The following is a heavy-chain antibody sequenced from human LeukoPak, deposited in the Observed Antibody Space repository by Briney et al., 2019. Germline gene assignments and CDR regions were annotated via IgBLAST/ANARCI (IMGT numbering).Heavy chain of an antibody. Sequence: PSETLSLTCTVSGGSISSYYWSWIRQPPGKGLEWIGYIYYSGSTNYNPSLKSRVTISVDTSKNQFSLKLSSVTAADTAVYYCARSGGYYDSSGYLQPPDYWGQGTLVTVSS. CDR1: GGSISSYY. J-gene: IGHJ4*02. D-gene: IGHD3-22*01. V-gene: IGHV4-59*12. CDR2: IYYSGST. CDR3: ARSGGYYDSSGYLQPPDY.